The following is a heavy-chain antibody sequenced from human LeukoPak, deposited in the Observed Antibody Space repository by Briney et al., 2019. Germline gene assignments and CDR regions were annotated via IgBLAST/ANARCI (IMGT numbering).Heavy chain of an antibody. CDR1: GGSFSGYY. D-gene: IGHD5-24*01. CDR2: INHSGST. J-gene: IGHJ3*02. V-gene: IGHV4-34*01. CDR3: ARGKDGYNLGFYDAFDI. Sequence: SETLSLTCAVYGGSFSGYYWSWIRQPPGKGLEWIGEINHSGSTNYNPSLKSRVTISVDTSKNQFSLKLSSVTAADTAVYYCARGKDGYNLGFYDAFDIWGQGTMVTVSS.